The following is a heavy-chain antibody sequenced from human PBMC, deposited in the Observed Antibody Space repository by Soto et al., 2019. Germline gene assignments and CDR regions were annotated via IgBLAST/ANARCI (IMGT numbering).Heavy chain of an antibody. CDR1: GGSISSYY. CDR2: IYYSGST. Sequence: SETLSLTCTVSGGSISSYYWSWIRQPPGKGLEWIGYIYYSGSTNYNPSLKSRVTISVDTSKNQFSLKLSSVTAADTAVYYCARVVRPLLKWFGEFHYYGMDVWGQGTTVTVSS. J-gene: IGHJ6*02. D-gene: IGHD3-10*01. V-gene: IGHV4-59*01. CDR3: ARVVRPLLKWFGEFHYYGMDV.